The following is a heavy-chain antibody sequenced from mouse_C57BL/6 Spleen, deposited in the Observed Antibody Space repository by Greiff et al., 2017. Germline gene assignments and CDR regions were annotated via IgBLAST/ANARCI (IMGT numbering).Heavy chain of an antibody. CDR1: GYTFTSYW. D-gene: IGHD2-5*01. Sequence: QVQLQQPGAELVRPGTSVKLSCKASGYTFTSYWMHWVKQRPGQGLEWIGVIDPSDSYTNYNQKFKGKATLTVDTSSSTAYMQLSSLTSEDSAVYYCARRSNYEAMDYWGQGTSVTGSS. J-gene: IGHJ4*01. CDR3: ARRSNYEAMDY. CDR2: IDPSDSYT. V-gene: IGHV1-59*01.